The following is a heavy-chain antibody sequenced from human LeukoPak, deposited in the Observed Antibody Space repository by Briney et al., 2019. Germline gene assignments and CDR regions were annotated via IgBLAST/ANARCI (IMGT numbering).Heavy chain of an antibody. J-gene: IGHJ5*02. V-gene: IGHV4-39*07. CDR2: IHNSGST. D-gene: IGHD6-6*01. CDR3: ARVVGGIAARPRNWFDP. CDR1: GGSISSSAYH. Sequence: SETLSLTCTVSGGSISSSAYHWGWIRQPPGKGLEWIGSIHNSGSTYYNPSLKSRVTISVDTSKNQFSLKLSSVTAADTAVYYCARVVGGIAARPRNWFDPWGQGTLVTVSS.